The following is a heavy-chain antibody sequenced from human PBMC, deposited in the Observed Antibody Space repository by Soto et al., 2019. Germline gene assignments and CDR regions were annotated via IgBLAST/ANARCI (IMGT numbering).Heavy chain of an antibody. D-gene: IGHD5-12*01. J-gene: IGHJ3*02. CDR1: GYSFTSYW. Sequence: GESLKISCKGSGYSFTSYWIGWVRQMPGKGLEWMGIIYPGDSDTRYSPSFQGQVTISADKSISTAYLQWSSLKASDTAMYYCASPRSGIKEDDAFDIWGQGTMVTVSS. V-gene: IGHV5-51*01. CDR2: IYPGDSDT. CDR3: ASPRSGIKEDDAFDI.